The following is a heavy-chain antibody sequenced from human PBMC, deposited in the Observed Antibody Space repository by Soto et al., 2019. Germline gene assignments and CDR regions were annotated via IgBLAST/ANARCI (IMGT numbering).Heavy chain of an antibody. D-gene: IGHD2-2*01. CDR1: GFTFSSYG. J-gene: IGHJ4*02. Sequence: QVQLVESGGGVVQPGRSLRLSCAASGFTFSSYGMHWVRQAPGKGLEWVAVISYDGSNKYYADSVKGRFTISRDKSKNTLYLQMNSLRAEDTAVYYCAKGGYCISTSCYNDYWGQGTLVTVSS. CDR2: ISYDGSNK. CDR3: AKGGYCISTSCYNDY. V-gene: IGHV3-30*18.